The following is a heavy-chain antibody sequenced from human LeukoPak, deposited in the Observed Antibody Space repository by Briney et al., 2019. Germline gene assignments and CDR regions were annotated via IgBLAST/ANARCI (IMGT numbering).Heavy chain of an antibody. Sequence: PGGSLRLSCVASGFTFSSYGMHWVRQAPGEGLEWLAIISSDGSNKNYADSVKGRFTISRDNSKNTLYLQMNSLRAEDTAVYYCARGPPFDYWGQGTLVTVSS. CDR2: ISSDGSNK. V-gene: IGHV3-30*03. CDR1: GFTFSSYG. CDR3: ARGPPFDY. J-gene: IGHJ4*02.